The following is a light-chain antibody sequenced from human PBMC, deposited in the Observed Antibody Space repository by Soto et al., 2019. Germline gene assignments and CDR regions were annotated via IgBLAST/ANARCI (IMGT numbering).Light chain of an antibody. J-gene: IGKJ5*01. CDR3: QQRSNWPPVIT. CDR2: GAS. CDR1: QSISGT. V-gene: IGKV3-15*01. Sequence: EIVMTQSPATLSVSPVVVASLSFRGIQSISGTLAWYQQKPGQAPRLLIYGASTRATSFPARFSGSGSGTDFTLTISSLEPEDFAVYYCQQRSNWPPVITFGQGTRLEIK.